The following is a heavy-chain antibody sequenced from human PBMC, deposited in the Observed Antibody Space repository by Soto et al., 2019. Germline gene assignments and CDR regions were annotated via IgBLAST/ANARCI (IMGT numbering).Heavy chain of an antibody. V-gene: IGHV3-30*18. CDR3: AKDLTWNQADY. Sequence: GGSLRLSCAASGFTFDNYGMHWVRQAPGKGLEWVVVISFDGRNTYYADSVKGRFTISRDNSKNTLYLQMTSLRAEDTAVYYCAKDLTWNQADYWGQGALVTVSS. CDR1: GFTFDNYG. CDR2: ISFDGRNT. D-gene: IGHD1-1*01. J-gene: IGHJ4*02.